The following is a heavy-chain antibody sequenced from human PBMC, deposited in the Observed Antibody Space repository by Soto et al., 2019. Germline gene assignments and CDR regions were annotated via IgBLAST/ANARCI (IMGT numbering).Heavy chain of an antibody. CDR3: ARASYCGGDCYSFDY. CDR1: GFTFSNYW. Sequence: PGGSLRLSCAASGFTFSNYWMHWIRQGPGKGLVWVSRINSDGSSTSYADSVKGRFTISGDNAKNTLYLQMNSLRVEDTAVYYCARASYCGGDCYSFDYWGQGTLVTVSS. V-gene: IGHV3-74*01. J-gene: IGHJ4*02. D-gene: IGHD2-21*02. CDR2: INSDGSST.